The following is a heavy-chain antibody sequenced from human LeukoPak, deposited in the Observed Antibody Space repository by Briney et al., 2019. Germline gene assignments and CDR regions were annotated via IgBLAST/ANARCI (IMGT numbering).Heavy chain of an antibody. J-gene: IGHJ4*02. CDR3: ARREGDTSMVRSFDY. CDR1: GGSFSGYY. Sequence: PSETLSLTCAVYGGSFSGYYWSWIRQPPGKGLEWIGEINHSGSTNYNPSLKSRVTISVDTSKNQFSLNLSSGTAADTAVCYCARREGDTSMVRSFDYWGQGTLVTVSS. CDR2: INHSGST. D-gene: IGHD5-18*01. V-gene: IGHV4-34*01.